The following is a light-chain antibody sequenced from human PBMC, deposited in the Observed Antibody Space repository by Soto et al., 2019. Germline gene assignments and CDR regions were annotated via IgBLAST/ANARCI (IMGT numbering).Light chain of an antibody. Sequence: DIQMTQSPSTLSASVGDRVTITCRASQSISSWLAWYQQKPGKVPKLLIYAASTLQTGVPSRFSGRGSGTEFTLTISSLQPDDFATYYCQQYNSYWTFGQGTKVDIK. CDR2: AAS. CDR3: QQYNSYWT. V-gene: IGKV1-5*01. CDR1: QSISSW. J-gene: IGKJ1*01.